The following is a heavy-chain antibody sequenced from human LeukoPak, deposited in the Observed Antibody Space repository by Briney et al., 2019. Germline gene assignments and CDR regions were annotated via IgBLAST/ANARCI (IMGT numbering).Heavy chain of an antibody. CDR2: IYHSRST. J-gene: IGHJ6*03. Sequence: SETLSLTCTVSGYSISSGYYLGWIRQPPGKGLEWIESIYHSRSTYYHPSLKSRVTISVDTSKNQFSLKLSSVTAADTAVYYCARVGQQLGRPLYYYYYMDVWGKGTTVTVSS. D-gene: IGHD6-13*01. V-gene: IGHV4-38-2*02. CDR3: ARVGQQLGRPLYYYYYMDV. CDR1: GYSISSGYY.